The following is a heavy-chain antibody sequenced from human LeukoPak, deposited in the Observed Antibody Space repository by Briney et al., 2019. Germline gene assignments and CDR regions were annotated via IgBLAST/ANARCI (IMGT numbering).Heavy chain of an antibody. V-gene: IGHV3-21*01. CDR1: GFTFSSYS. J-gene: IGHJ3*02. Sequence: GGSLRLSCAASGFTFSSYSMNWVRQAPGKGLEWVSSISSSSYIYYADSVKGRFTISRDNAKNSLYLQMNSLRAEDTAVYYCASVYYYDSSGHDAFDIWGQGTMVTVSS. CDR2: ISSSSYI. CDR3: ASVYYYDSSGHDAFDI. D-gene: IGHD3-22*01.